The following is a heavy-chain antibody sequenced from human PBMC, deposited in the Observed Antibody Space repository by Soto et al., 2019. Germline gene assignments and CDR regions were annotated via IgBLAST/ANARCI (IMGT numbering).Heavy chain of an antibody. J-gene: IGHJ4*02. V-gene: IGHV3-23*01. Sequence: EVQLLESGGGLIQPGGSLRLSCAASGFTISSYGMSWVRQAPGKGLEWVSAISADGSNTYYADSVRGRFTVSRDNSKNALYLQMSSLRAEDTALYYCAGGYSIGGGARGTLVTVSS. CDR3: AGGYSIGG. CDR1: GFTISSYG. CDR2: ISADGSNT. D-gene: IGHD2-15*01.